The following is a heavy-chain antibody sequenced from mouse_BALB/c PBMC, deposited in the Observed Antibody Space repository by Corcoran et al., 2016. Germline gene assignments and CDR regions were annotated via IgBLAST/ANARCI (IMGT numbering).Heavy chain of an antibody. Sequence: QVQLQQSGAELAKPGASVKMSCKASGYTFTSYWMHWVKQRPGQGLEWIGYINPSTGYTEYNQKFKDKATLTADKSSSTAYMQLSSLTSEDSAVYYCARSANGNYDYWGQGTTLTVSS. J-gene: IGHJ2*01. V-gene: IGHV1-7*01. CDR1: GYTFTSYW. CDR2: INPSTGYT. CDR3: ARSANGNYDY. D-gene: IGHD2-1*01.